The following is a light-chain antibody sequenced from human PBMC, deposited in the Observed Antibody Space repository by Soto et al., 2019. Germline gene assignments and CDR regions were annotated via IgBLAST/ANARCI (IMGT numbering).Light chain of an antibody. CDR1: SCNIGAGYD. V-gene: IGLV1-40*01. CDR3: QSYDSSLSAL. J-gene: IGLJ3*02. Sequence: QAVVTQPPSVSGAPGQRVTISCTGSSCNIGAGYDVHWCQQLPGTAPKLLIYGNSNRPSGVPDRFSGSKSGTSASLAITGLQAEDEADYYCQSYDSSLSALFGGGTKLTVL. CDR2: GNS.